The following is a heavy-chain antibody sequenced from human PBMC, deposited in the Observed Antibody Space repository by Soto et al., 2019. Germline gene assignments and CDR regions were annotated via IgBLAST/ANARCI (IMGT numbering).Heavy chain of an antibody. D-gene: IGHD3-22*01. CDR3: AKDTYYHDSSGYYVFDY. CDR2: IWSDGNNR. Sequence: GGSLRLSCAASGFMFSNHGMHWVRQAPGKGLEWVAVIWSDGNNRYYADSVKGRFTISRDNSENTLSLQMNSLRAEDTAVYYCAKDTYYHDSSGYYVFDYWGQGTLVTVSS. V-gene: IGHV3-30*02. CDR1: GFMFSNHG. J-gene: IGHJ4*02.